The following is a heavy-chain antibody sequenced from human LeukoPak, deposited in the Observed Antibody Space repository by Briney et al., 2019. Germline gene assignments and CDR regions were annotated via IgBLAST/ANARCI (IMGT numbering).Heavy chain of an antibody. V-gene: IGHV1-8*01. D-gene: IGHD2-2*01. CDR2: MNPNSDNT. CDR1: RYTFTSYD. Sequence: GASVKVSCKASRYTFTSYDINWVRQATGQGLEWMGWMNPNSDNTGYAQKFQGRVTMTRNTSISTAYMELSSLRSEDTAVYYCARGKDRELLSSEWLFDYWGQGTLVTVSS. CDR3: ARGKDRELLSSEWLFDY. J-gene: IGHJ4*02.